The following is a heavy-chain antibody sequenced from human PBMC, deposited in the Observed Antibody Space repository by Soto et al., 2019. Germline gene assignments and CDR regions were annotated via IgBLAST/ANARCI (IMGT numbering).Heavy chain of an antibody. D-gene: IGHD1-26*01. Sequence: LGESLKISCRGSGYSFTSYWIGWVRQMPGKGLEWMGIIYPDDSDTRYSPSFQGQVTISVDKSISTAYLQWSSLKASDTAIYYCARQQSGTFRLFDYWGQGTLVTVSS. CDR2: IYPDDSDT. CDR3: ARQQSGTFRLFDY. J-gene: IGHJ4*02. V-gene: IGHV5-51*01. CDR1: GYSFTSYW.